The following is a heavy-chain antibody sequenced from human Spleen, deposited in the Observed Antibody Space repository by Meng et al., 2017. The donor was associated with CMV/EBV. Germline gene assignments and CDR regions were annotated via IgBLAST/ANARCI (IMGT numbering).Heavy chain of an antibody. Sequence: ASVKVSCKASGYTFTDYYMHWVRQAPGQGLEWMGWINPNSGGTTYSQKFQGRVTITRDTSISTAYMELSRLSSDDTAVYYCARGFGGVSETLDIWGQGTMVTVSS. CDR3: ARGFGGVSETLDI. J-gene: IGHJ3*02. CDR2: INPNSGGT. CDR1: GYTFTDYY. D-gene: IGHD3-16*01. V-gene: IGHV1-2*02.